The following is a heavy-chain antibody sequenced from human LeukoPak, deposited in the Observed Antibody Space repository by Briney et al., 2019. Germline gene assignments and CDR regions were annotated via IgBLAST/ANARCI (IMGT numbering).Heavy chain of an antibody. CDR1: GFTFNNYA. V-gene: IGHV3-23*01. CDR3: ARSHGGNYNWFDP. J-gene: IGHJ5*02. Sequence: GGTLRLSCAASGFTFNNYAVSWVRPAPGKGLEWVSAISSTGDSTYYADSVRGRFTISRDNSKNTLYLQMHSLRAEDTAVYYCARSHGGNYNWFDPWGQGTLVTVSS. D-gene: IGHD4-23*01. CDR2: ISSTGDST.